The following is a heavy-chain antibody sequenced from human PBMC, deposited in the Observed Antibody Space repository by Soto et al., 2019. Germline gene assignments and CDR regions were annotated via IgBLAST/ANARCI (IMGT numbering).Heavy chain of an antibody. CDR3: ARVPSVVNLWNWFDP. J-gene: IGHJ5*02. V-gene: IGHV1-18*01. CDR2: ISAYNGNT. Sequence: GASVKVSCKASGYTFTSYGISWVRQAPGQGLEWMGWISAYNGNTNYAQKLQGRVTMTTDTSTSTAYMELRSLRSDDTAVYYCARVPSVVNLWNWFDPWXQGTLVTVSS. D-gene: IGHD2-15*01. CDR1: GYTFTSYG.